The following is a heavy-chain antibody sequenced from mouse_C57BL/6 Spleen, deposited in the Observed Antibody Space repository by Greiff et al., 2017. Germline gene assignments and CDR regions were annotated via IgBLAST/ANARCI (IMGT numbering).Heavy chain of an antibody. Sequence: VQLQQSGPELVKPGASVKISCKASGYAFSSSWMNWVKQRPGKGLEWIGRIYPGDGDTNYNGKFKGKATLTADKSSSTAYMQLSSLTSEDSAVYFCARWPMGIYSNFYFDYWGQGTTLTVSS. CDR3: ARWPMGIYSNFYFDY. V-gene: IGHV1-82*01. J-gene: IGHJ2*01. CDR1: GYAFSSSW. CDR2: IYPGDGDT. D-gene: IGHD2-5*01.